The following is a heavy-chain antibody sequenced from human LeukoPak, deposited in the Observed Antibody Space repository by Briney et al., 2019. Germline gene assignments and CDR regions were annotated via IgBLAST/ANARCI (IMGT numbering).Heavy chain of an antibody. Sequence: GGSLRLSCAASGFTFSTYSMNWVRQAQGKGLEWVSSISSSSSYIYYADSVKGRFTISRDNAKNSLYLQMNSLRAEDTAVYYCARESYGAAPNGYWGQGTLVTVSS. CDR3: ARESYGAAPNGY. J-gene: IGHJ4*02. D-gene: IGHD2-15*01. CDR2: ISSSSSYI. V-gene: IGHV3-21*01. CDR1: GFTFSTYS.